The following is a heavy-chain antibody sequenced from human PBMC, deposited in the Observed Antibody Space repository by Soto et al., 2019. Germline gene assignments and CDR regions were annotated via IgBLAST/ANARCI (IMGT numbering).Heavy chain of an antibody. J-gene: IGHJ5*02. CDR3: AREGSRSWEDLYNWFDP. CDR2: ISSSSSTI. Sequence: PGGSLRLSCAASGFTFSSYSMNWVRQAPGKGLEWVSYISSSSSTIYYADSAKGRFTISRDNAKNSLYLQMNSLRAEDTAVYYCAREGSRSWEDLYNWFDPWGQGTLVTVSS. D-gene: IGHD6-13*01. V-gene: IGHV3-48*01. CDR1: GFTFSSYS.